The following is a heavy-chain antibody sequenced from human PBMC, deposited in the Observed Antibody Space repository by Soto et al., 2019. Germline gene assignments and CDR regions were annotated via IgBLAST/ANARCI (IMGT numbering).Heavy chain of an antibody. D-gene: IGHD3-9*01. CDR2: ISSGGGNT. CDR1: GFTFSNYG. Sequence: EVQLLESGGGLVQPGGSLRLSCEGSGFTFSNYGMAWVRQAPGKGLEWVSTISSGGGNTHYADSVRGRFTISRDNSKNTMSLQVNSLRVKDTAVYYCARDNGPPETGQHIDYWGQGTQVTVSS. CDR3: ARDNGPPETGQHIDY. V-gene: IGHV3-23*01. J-gene: IGHJ4*02.